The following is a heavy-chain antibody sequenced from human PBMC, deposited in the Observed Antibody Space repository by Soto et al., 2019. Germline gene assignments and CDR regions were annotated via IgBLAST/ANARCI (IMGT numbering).Heavy chain of an antibody. CDR3: AKVRDYDFWSGYHAPYYGMDV. Sequence: PGGSLRLSCASSGFTFISYAMSWVRQAPGKGLEWVSAISCSGGSTYYADSVKGRFTISRDNSKNTLYLQMNSLRAEDTAVYYCAKVRDYDFWSGYHAPYYGMDVWGQGTTVTVSS. D-gene: IGHD3-3*01. CDR2: ISCSGGST. V-gene: IGHV3-23*01. J-gene: IGHJ6*02. CDR1: GFTFISYA.